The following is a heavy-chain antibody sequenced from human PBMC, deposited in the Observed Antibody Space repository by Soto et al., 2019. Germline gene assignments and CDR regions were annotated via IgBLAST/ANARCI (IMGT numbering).Heavy chain of an antibody. CDR2: ISGSGGST. Sequence: GGSLRLSCAASGFTFSSYALSWVRQAPGKGLEWVSAISGSGGSTYYADSVKGRFTISRDNSKNTLYLQMNSLRAEDTAVYYCARASYTNYYVAEGWFDPWGQGTLVTVSS. D-gene: IGHD3-10*02. J-gene: IGHJ5*02. V-gene: IGHV3-23*01. CDR1: GFTFSSYA. CDR3: ARASYTNYYVAEGWFDP.